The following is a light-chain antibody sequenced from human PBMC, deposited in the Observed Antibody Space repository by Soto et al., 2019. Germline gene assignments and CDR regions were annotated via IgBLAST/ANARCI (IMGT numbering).Light chain of an antibody. CDR1: SSDVGFYNH. V-gene: IGLV2-14*01. Sequence: QSVLTQPASVSGSPGQSITTSCTGTSSDVGFYNHVSWYQQHPGKAPKLLIYEVNNRPSGVSHRFSGSKSGNTASLTISGLQAEDEADYYCSSFASTHTYVFGTGTKVTVL. CDR3: SSFASTHTYV. J-gene: IGLJ1*01. CDR2: EVN.